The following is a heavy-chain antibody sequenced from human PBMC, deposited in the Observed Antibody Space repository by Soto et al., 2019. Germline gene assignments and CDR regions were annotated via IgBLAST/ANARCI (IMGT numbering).Heavy chain of an antibody. D-gene: IGHD2-2*01. V-gene: IGHV4-30-2*01. CDR2: INHSGGT. J-gene: IGHJ4*02. Sequence: PSETLSLICAVSGGSIRSGGYSWSWIRQPPGKGLEWIGYINHSGGTNYNPSLKSRVTISVDTSKNQFSLRLSSVTAADTAVYYWAKPNRASWPPFDYGGKGPLVPVPS. CDR1: GGSIRSGGYS. CDR3: AKPNRASWPPFDY.